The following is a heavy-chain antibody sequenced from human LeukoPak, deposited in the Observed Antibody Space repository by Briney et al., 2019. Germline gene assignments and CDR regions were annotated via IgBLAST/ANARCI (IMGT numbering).Heavy chain of an antibody. CDR1: GGSISSSSYY. CDR2: IYYSRST. Sequence: PSKTLSLTCSVSGGSISSSSYYWGWIRQPPGKGLEWIVSIYYSRSTYYNPSLKSRVTTSVDTSKNQFSLKLSSVTAADTAVYYCARHADSGFGELAFDYWGQGTLVTVSS. J-gene: IGHJ4*02. D-gene: IGHD3-10*01. CDR3: ARHADSGFGELAFDY. V-gene: IGHV4-39*01.